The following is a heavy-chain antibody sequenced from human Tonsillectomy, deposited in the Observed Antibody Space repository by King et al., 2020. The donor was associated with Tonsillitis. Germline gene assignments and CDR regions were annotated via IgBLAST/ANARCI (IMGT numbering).Heavy chain of an antibody. CDR2: VWYYGTNK. J-gene: IGHJ4*02. CDR1: GFTFSSYG. CDR3: ARVGGAWMLY. D-gene: IGHD3-16*01. Sequence: VQLVESGGGVVQPGRSLSLSCAASGFTFSSYGIHWVRQAPGKGLGWVAVVWYYGTNKYYPDSVKGRFTIPRDNSRNTVYLQMNSLRAEDTAVYYCARVGGAWMLYWGQGTLVTVSS. V-gene: IGHV3-33*01.